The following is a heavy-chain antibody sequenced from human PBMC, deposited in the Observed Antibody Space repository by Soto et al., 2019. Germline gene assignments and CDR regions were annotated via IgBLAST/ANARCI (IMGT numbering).Heavy chain of an antibody. CDR1: GFILTRYS. J-gene: IGHJ4*02. Sequence: GGSLRLSCAASGFILTRYSMNWVRQAPGKGLEWVSAISDSGTSTYYADSVKGRFTISRDNSKNTLYLQMNSLRAEDTAVYYCARDMWVYCGGDCSFDYWGQGTLVTVSS. CDR3: ARDMWVYCGGDCSFDY. V-gene: IGHV3-23*01. D-gene: IGHD2-21*02. CDR2: ISDSGTST.